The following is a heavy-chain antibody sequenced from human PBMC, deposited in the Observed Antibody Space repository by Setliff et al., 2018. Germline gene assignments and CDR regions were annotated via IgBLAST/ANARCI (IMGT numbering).Heavy chain of an antibody. CDR3: AKDMEEIPTYYFDY. J-gene: IGHJ4*02. Sequence: GGSLRLSCAASGFTFSSYAMSWVRQAPGKGLEWVSAISGSGGSTYYADSVKGRFTISRDNSKNTLYLQMNSLRAEDTALYYCAKDMEEIPTYYFDYWGQGTLVTVSS. D-gene: IGHD1-1*01. V-gene: IGHV3-23*01. CDR2: ISGSGGST. CDR1: GFTFSSYA.